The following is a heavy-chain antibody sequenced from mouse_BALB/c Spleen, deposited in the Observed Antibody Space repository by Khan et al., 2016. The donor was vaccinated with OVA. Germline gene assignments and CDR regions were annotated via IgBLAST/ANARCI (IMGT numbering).Heavy chain of an antibody. V-gene: IGHV3-2*02. CDR2: ISYSGNT. CDR3: ARMSGGDFDF. D-gene: IGHD4-1*01. CDR1: GYSITSDYA. J-gene: IGHJ2*01. Sequence: EVQLQESGPGLVKPSQSLSLTCTVTGYSITSDYAWNWIRQFPGNKLEWMGYISYSGNTKYNPYLKSRIYVTRDTSKNQFFLQLNSVTTEDTATYYCARMSGGDFDFWGQGTTLTVSS.